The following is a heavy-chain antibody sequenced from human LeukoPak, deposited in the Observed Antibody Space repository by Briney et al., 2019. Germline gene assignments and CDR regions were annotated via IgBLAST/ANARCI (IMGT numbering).Heavy chain of an antibody. D-gene: IGHD6-19*01. V-gene: IGHV3-73*01. CDR3: TRLDIAVAGH. CDR1: GFTFSGSA. Sequence: PGGSLRLSCAASGFTFSGSAMHWVRQASGKGLEWVGRIRSKANSYATAYAASEKGRFTISRDDSKNTAYLQMNSLKTEDTAVYYCTRLDIAVAGHWGQGTLVTVSS. J-gene: IGHJ4*02. CDR2: IRSKANSYAT.